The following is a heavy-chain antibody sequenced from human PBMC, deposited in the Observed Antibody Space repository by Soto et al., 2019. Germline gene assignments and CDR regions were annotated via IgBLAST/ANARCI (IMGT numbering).Heavy chain of an antibody. J-gene: IGHJ4*02. V-gene: IGHV3-33*01. CDR1: GFTFNNYG. Sequence: QVQLVESGGTVVQPGRSLRLSCAASGFTFNNYGMHWVRQAPGKGLEWVAVIWYDGSEQYYADSVKGRFTISRDNSKNKLYLQMSSLRVEDTAVYYCARGDSSGHYWGQGTLVTVSS. CDR2: IWYDGSEQ. D-gene: IGHD6-19*01. CDR3: ARGDSSGHY.